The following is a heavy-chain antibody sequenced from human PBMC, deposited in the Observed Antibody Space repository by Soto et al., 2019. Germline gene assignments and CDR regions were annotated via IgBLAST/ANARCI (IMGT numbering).Heavy chain of an antibody. V-gene: IGHV1-69*01. J-gene: IGHJ3*02. CDR2: IIPIFGTA. CDR3: ARTDNNSSVWAFDI. CDR1: GGTFSSYA. Sequence: QVQLVQSGAEVKKPGSSVKVSCKASGGTFSSYAISWVRQAPGQGLEWMGGIIPIFGTANYAQKFQGRVTITGDESTSKAYMGMSSLRSEDTAVYYCARTDNNSSVWAFDIWGQGTMVTGSS. D-gene: IGHD3-22*01.